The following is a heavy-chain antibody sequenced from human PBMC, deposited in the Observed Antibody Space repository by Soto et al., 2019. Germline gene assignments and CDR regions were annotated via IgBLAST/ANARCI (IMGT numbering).Heavy chain of an antibody. CDR3: ASSTRYYYGSGMIPFDY. CDR2: IYHSGST. CDR1: GGSISSSNW. V-gene: IGHV4-4*02. D-gene: IGHD3-10*01. Sequence: PSETLSLTCAVSGGSISSSNWWSWVRQPPGKGLEWIGEIYHSGSTNYNPSLKSRVTISVDKSKNQFSLKLSSVTAADTAVYYCASSTRYYYGSGMIPFDYWGQGTLVNVSS. J-gene: IGHJ4*02.